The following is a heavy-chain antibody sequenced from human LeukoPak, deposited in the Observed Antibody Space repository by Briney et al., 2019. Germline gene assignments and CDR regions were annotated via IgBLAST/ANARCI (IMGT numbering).Heavy chain of an antibody. J-gene: IGHJ4*02. Sequence: ASVKVSCKASGYTFTSYDINWVRQATGQGLEWMGWVNPNSGNTGYAQKLQGRVTMTTDTSTSTAYMEPRSLRSDDTAVYYCARETPVTTRLDYWGQGTLVTVSS. V-gene: IGHV1-8*01. CDR3: ARETPVTTRLDY. CDR2: VNPNSGNT. CDR1: GYTFTSYD. D-gene: IGHD4-17*01.